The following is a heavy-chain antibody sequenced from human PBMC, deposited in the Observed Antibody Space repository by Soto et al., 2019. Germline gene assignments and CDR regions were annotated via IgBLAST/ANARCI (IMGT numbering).Heavy chain of an antibody. V-gene: IGHV3-48*03. J-gene: IGHJ4*02. D-gene: IGHD6-19*01. CDR3: AYRTSSDFDY. Sequence: WGSLRLSCAASGFTFTNAWMNWVRQAPWKWLEWVSYISRSGSTIYYADSVKFRFTISRDNAKNSLYLQMNSLRAEDTAVYYCAYRTSSDFDYWGQGTLVTVSS. CDR2: ISRSGSTI. CDR1: GFTFTNAW.